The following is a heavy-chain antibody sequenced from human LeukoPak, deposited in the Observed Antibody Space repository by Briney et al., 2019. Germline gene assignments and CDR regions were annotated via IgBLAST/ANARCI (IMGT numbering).Heavy chain of an antibody. CDR1: GYTLTELS. V-gene: IGHV1-24*01. CDR3: VSGGPGIVDTAMVT. Sequence: GASVKVSCKVSGYTLTELSMHWVRQAPGKGLEWMGGFDPEDGETIYAQKFQGRATMTEDTSTDTAYMELSSLRSEDTAVYYCVSGGPGIVDTAMVTWGQGTLVTVSS. D-gene: IGHD5-18*01. CDR2: FDPEDGET. J-gene: IGHJ4*02.